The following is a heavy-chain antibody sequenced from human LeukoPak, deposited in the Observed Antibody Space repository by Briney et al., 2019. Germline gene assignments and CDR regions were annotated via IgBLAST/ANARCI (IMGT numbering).Heavy chain of an antibody. CDR3: ARVRTGYSSGWYESDY. Sequence: GASVTVSCKASGYTFTSYGISWVRQAPGQGLEWMGWISAYNGNTNYAQKLQGRVTMTTDTSTSTAYMELRSLRSDDTAVYYCARVRTGYSSGWYESDYWGQGTLVTVSS. J-gene: IGHJ4*02. CDR1: GYTFTSYG. D-gene: IGHD6-19*01. CDR2: ISAYNGNT. V-gene: IGHV1-18*01.